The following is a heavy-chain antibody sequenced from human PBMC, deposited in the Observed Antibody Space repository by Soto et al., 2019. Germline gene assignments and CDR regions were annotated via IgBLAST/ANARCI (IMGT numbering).Heavy chain of an antibody. J-gene: IGHJ5*02. CDR1: GGTFSSYA. CDR2: IIPIFGTT. V-gene: IGHV1-69*13. CDR3: ASQRGGNGFRNNWFDP. D-gene: IGHD2-21*02. Sequence: SVKVSCKASGGTFSSYAINWVRQAPGQGLEWMGGIIPIFGTTNYAQNFQGRVTITADESTSTAYMELSSLRSEDTAVYYCASQRGGNGFRNNWFDPWGQGTLVTVSS.